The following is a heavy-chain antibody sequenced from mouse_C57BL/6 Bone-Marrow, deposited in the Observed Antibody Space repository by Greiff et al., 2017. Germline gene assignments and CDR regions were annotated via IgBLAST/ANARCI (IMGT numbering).Heavy chain of an antibody. CDR1: GYTFTGYW. CDR2: ILPGSGST. Sequence: QVQLQQSGAELMKPGASVKLSCKATGYTFTGYWIEWVKQRPGHGLEWIGEILPGSGSTNYNEKFKGKATFTADTSSNTAYMQLSSLTTEDSAIYYCASRGSPDRTSVVASPYWYFDVWGTGTTVTVSS. V-gene: IGHV1-9*01. D-gene: IGHD1-1*01. CDR3: ASRGSPDRTSVVASPYWYFDV. J-gene: IGHJ1*03.